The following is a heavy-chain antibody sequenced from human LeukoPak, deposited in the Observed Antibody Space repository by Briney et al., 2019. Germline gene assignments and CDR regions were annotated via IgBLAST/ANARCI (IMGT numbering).Heavy chain of an antibody. CDR1: GGSISSYY. V-gene: IGHV4-59*01. D-gene: IGHD6-13*01. J-gene: IGHJ5*02. CDR3: ARGRTAAATGWFDP. Sequence: SETLSLTCTISGGSISSYYWSWIRQPPGKGLEWIGYIYYSGSTTYNPSLKSRVTISIDTSKNQFSPKLSSVTAADTAVYYCARGRTAAATGWFDPWGQGTLVTVSS. CDR2: IYYSGST.